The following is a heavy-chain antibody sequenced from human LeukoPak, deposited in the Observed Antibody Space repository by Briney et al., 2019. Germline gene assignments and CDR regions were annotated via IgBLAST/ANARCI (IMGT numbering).Heavy chain of an antibody. CDR3: ARDAKLGGRTIPVSDAFDI. J-gene: IGHJ3*02. D-gene: IGHD1/OR15-1a*01. Sequence: GESLILSCAASGFPLSNNYMSWGRQTPGKGQGLVSVIYSGGSKYYGDSVNDRFTISRDNSKNTLYLQMNSLRAEDTAVYYCARDAKLGGRTIPVSDAFDIWGQGTMVTVSS. CDR2: IYSGGSK. V-gene: IGHV3-66*01. CDR1: GFPLSNNY.